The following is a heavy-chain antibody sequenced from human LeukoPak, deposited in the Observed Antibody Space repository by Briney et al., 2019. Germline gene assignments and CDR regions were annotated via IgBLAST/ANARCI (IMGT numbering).Heavy chain of an antibody. V-gene: IGHV4-31*03. CDR3: ARGAYIVVVPAAIRFDP. J-gene: IGHJ5*02. Sequence: PSETLSLTCTVSGGSISSGGHYWSWIRQHPGKGLEWIGYIYYSGSTYYNPSLKSRLMISVDTSKNQFSLRLTSVTAADTAVYYCARGAYIVVVPAAIRFDPWGQGTLVTVSS. CDR1: GGSISSGGHY. D-gene: IGHD2-2*02. CDR2: IYYSGST.